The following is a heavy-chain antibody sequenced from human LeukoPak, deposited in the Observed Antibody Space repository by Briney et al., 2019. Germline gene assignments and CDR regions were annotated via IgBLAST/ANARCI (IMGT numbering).Heavy chain of an antibody. J-gene: IGHJ4*02. D-gene: IGHD4-17*01. CDR2: IYYSGST. CDR3: ASATVTTGPFDY. CDR1: GGSISSCGYY. Sequence: SSETLSLTCTVSGGSISSCGYYWSWIRQHPGKGLEWIGYIYYSGSTYYNPSLKSRVTISVDTSKNQFSLKLSSVTAADTAVYYCASATVTTGPFDYWGQGTLVTVSS. V-gene: IGHV4-31*03.